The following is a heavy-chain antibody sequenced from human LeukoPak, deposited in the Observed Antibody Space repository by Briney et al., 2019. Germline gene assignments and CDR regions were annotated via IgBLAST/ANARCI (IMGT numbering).Heavy chain of an antibody. V-gene: IGHV1-2*02. CDR2: INPNSGGT. CDR1: GYTFTGYY. D-gene: IGHD3-9*01. CDR3: ARDYILTGYTFDY. J-gene: IGHJ4*02. Sequence: ASVKVSCKASGYTFTGYYMHWVRQAPGQGLEWMGWINPNSGGTSYAQKFQGRVTMTRDTSISTAYMELSRLRSDDTAVYYCARDYILTGYTFDYWGQGTLVTVSS.